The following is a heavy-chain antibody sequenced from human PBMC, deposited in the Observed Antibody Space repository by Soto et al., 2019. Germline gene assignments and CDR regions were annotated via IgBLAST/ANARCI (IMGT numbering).Heavy chain of an antibody. J-gene: IGHJ4*02. CDR1: GGSFSGYS. Sequence: QVQLQQWGAGLLKPSETLSLTCAVYGGSFSGYSWTWIRQPPGTGLEWIGEINHSGSTNYNPSLKGRVTISVDTSKNQFSLKLTSVTAADTALYYCARDKITGLFDYWGQGTLVTVSS. CDR3: ARDKITGLFDY. CDR2: INHSGST. V-gene: IGHV4-34*01. D-gene: IGHD2-8*02.